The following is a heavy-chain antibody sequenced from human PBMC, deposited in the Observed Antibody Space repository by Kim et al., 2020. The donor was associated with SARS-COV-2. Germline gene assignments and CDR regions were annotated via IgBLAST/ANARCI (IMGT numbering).Heavy chain of an antibody. J-gene: IGHJ3*02. D-gene: IGHD5-12*01. V-gene: IGHV4-59*01. CDR1: GGTISTYY. Sequence: ETLSLICIVSGGTISTYYWSWIRQPPGKGLEWIGYIYYTGSTNYNPSLKSRVTISVDTSKNQFSLKLNSVTAADTAVFYCARTWGRDGYNFVFDIWGQGTVVTVSS. CDR3: ARTWGRDGYNFVFDI. CDR2: IYYTGST.